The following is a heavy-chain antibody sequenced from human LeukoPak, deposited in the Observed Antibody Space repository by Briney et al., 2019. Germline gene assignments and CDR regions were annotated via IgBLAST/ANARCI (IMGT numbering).Heavy chain of an antibody. J-gene: IGHJ4*02. D-gene: IGHD6-13*01. Sequence: GGSLRLSCAASGFTVSSNYMTWVRQAPGKGLEWVSVMYSGGSKFYADSVKDRFSVSRDNSKNIFYLQMNGLRADDTAVYYCARASIAAAGYYFDYWGQGALVAVSS. CDR1: GFTVSSNY. V-gene: IGHV3-66*01. CDR2: MYSGGSK. CDR3: ARASIAAAGYYFDY.